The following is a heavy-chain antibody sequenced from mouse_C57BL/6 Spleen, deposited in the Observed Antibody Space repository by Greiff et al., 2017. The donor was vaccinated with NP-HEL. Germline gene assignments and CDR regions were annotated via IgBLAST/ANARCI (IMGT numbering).Heavy chain of an antibody. CDR1: GYTFTSYW. J-gene: IGHJ1*03. CDR2: IDPSDSYT. V-gene: IGHV1-50*01. Sequence: QVQLQQSGAELVKPGASVKLSCKASGYTFTSYWMQWVKQRPGQGLEWIGEIDPSDSYTNYNQKFKGKATLTVDTSSSTAYMQLSSLTSEDSAVYYCARRASRRYFDVWGTGTTVTVSS. D-gene: IGHD1-1*01. CDR3: ARRASRRYFDV.